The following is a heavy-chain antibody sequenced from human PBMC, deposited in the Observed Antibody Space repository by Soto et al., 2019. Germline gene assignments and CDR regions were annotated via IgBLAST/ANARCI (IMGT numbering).Heavy chain of an antibody. CDR1: GFPFSIYA. Sequence: PGGSLRLSCAASGFPFSIYAMAWVRQAPGKGLEWVSFISGSGGSTYYADSVKGRFTISRDNSKKTLYLQMSSLRVEDTAVYSCAKVGGGGYSYDFLDSWGLGTLVTVSS. CDR3: AKVGGGGYSYDFLDS. D-gene: IGHD5-18*01. J-gene: IGHJ4*02. CDR2: ISGSGGST. V-gene: IGHV3-23*01.